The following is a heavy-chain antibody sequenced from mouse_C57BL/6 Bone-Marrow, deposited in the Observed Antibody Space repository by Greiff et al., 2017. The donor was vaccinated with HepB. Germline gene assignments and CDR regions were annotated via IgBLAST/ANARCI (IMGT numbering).Heavy chain of an antibody. D-gene: IGHD1-1*01. V-gene: IGHV14-4*01. CDR2: IDPENGDT. Sequence: VQLQQSGAELVRPGASVKLSCTASGFNIKDDYMHWVKQRPEQGLEWIGWIDPENGDTEYASKFQGKATITADTSSNTAYLQLSSLTSEDTAVYYCTTITTVVATRRYFDVWGTGTTVTVSS. CDR3: TTITTVVATRRYFDV. CDR1: GFNIKDDY. J-gene: IGHJ1*03.